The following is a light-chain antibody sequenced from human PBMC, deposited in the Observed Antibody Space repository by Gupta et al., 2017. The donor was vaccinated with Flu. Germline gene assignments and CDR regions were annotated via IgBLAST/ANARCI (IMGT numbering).Light chain of an antibody. V-gene: IGKV3-15*01. CDR2: GAS. CDR3: QQYNNWPLMYT. J-gene: IGKJ2*01. CDR1: QSVSSN. Sequence: EIVMTQSPATLSVSPGERATLCCRASQSVSSNLAWYQQSPGQAPKLLIYGASTRATGIPARFSGSGSGTEFTLTISSLQSEDFAVYYCQQYNNWPLMYTFGQGTKLEIK.